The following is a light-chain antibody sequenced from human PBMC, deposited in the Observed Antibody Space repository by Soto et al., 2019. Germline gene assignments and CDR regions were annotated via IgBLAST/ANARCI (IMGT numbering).Light chain of an antibody. Sequence: DIVMTQSPLSLPVTPGEPASISCRSSQSLLHSNGYNYLDWYLQKPGQSPQLLIYLGSNRSSGVPDRFSGNGSGTDFTLKIRRAEAEDVGVYYCMQDLQTLLTLGGGTKVDSK. CDR1: QSLLHSNGYNY. CDR2: LGS. J-gene: IGKJ4*01. CDR3: MQDLQTLLT. V-gene: IGKV2-28*01.